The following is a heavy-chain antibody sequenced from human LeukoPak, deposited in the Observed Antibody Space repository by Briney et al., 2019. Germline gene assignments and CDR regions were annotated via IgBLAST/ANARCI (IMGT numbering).Heavy chain of an antibody. D-gene: IGHD3-22*01. Sequence: GASVKVSYKASGYTFTSYGISWVRQAPGQGLEWMGWISAYNGHTKYAQKVQGRVTMTRDTSTSTAYMELRSLRSDDTAVYYCARDGHRRYHYDSSGREDAFDIWGQGTMVTVSS. CDR2: ISAYNGHT. V-gene: IGHV1-18*01. CDR3: ARDGHRRYHYDSSGREDAFDI. CDR1: GYTFTSYG. J-gene: IGHJ3*02.